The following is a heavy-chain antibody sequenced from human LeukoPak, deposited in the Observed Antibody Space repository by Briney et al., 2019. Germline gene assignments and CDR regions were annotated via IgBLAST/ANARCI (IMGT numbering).Heavy chain of an antibody. Sequence: PGGSLRLSCAASGFXFSSYWISWVRQAPGKGLEWVANIKEDGSAKYYVDSVKGRFTVFRDNAKKPLYLQMNSLRDEDTAVYYCATPMRFDYWGQGTLVTVSS. J-gene: IGHJ4*02. CDR1: GFXFSSYW. V-gene: IGHV3-7*05. CDR2: IKEDGSAK. CDR3: ATPMRFDY.